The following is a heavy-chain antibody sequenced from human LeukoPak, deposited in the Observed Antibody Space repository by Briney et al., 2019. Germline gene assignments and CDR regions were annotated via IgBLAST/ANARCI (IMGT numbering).Heavy chain of an antibody. D-gene: IGHD3-22*01. CDR1: GFTFSSYA. Sequence: GGSLRLSCAASGFTFSSYAMSWVRQAPEKGLEWVSSISSSSRDINYADSVKGRFTISRDNAWNSLYLQMNSLRAEDTAVYYCARDSDSSGHYYMDYFDYWGQGALVTVSS. CDR2: ISSSSRDI. J-gene: IGHJ4*02. V-gene: IGHV3-21*01. CDR3: ARDSDSSGHYYMDYFDY.